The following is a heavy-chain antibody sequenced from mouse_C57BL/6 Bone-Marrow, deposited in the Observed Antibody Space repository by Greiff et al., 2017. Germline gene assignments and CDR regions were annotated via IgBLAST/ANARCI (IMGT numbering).Heavy chain of an antibody. J-gene: IGHJ1*03. V-gene: IGHV1-64*01. Sequence: QVQLQQSGAELVKPGASVKLSCKASGYTFTSYWMHWVKQRPGQGLEWIGMIPPNSGSTNYNEKFKSKATLTVAKSSRTAYMQLSSLTSEDAAVDYCAHGNYFYWYFAVWGTGTTVTVSS. CDR1: GYTFTSYW. CDR3: AHGNYFYWYFAV. CDR2: IPPNSGST. D-gene: IGHD2-1*01.